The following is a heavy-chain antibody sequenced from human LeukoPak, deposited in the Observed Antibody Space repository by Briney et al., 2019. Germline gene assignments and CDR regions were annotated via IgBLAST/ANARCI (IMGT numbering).Heavy chain of an antibody. CDR3: ARATNDDAFDI. CDR1: GFTFSSYS. J-gene: IGHJ3*02. Sequence: GGSLRLSCAASGFTFSSYSMNWVRQAPGKGLERVSYISSSSSTIYYADSVKGRFTISRDNSKNSLYLQMNCLRAEDTAVYCCARATNDDAFDIWGQGTMVTVSS. V-gene: IGHV3-48*01. CDR2: ISSSSSTI.